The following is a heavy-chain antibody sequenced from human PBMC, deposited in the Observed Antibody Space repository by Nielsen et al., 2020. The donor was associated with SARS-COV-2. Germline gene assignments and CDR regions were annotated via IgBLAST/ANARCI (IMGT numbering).Heavy chain of an antibody. J-gene: IGHJ4*02. CDR2: IRSKAYGGTT. V-gene: IGHV3-49*02. CDR3: TRPYYYDSSGYSELSY. Sequence: WIRQPPGKGLEWVGLIRSKAYGGTTEYAASVKGRFAISRDDSKSIAYLQMNSLKTEDTAVYYCTRPYYYDSSGYSELSYWGQGTLVTVSS. D-gene: IGHD3-22*01.